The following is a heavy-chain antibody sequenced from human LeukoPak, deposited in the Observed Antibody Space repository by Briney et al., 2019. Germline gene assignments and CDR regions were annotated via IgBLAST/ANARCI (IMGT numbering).Heavy chain of an antibody. V-gene: IGHV4-34*01. Sequence: NPSETLSLTCAVYGGSFSDYYWSWIRQPPGKGLEWIGEINHSGSTNYNPSLKSRVSISVDTSKNQSSLKLTSVTAADTAVYYCARMRGGGIGYHYYVDVWGKGTTVIVSS. CDR1: GGSFSDYY. CDR3: ARMRGGGIGYHYYVDV. J-gene: IGHJ6*03. D-gene: IGHD2-15*01. CDR2: INHSGST.